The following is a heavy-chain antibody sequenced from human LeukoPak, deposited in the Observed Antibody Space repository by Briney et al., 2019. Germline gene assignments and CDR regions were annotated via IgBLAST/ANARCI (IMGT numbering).Heavy chain of an antibody. CDR1: GFTFSSYW. Sequence: GGSLRLSCAASGFTFSSYWMHWVRQAPGKGLVWVSRINSDGSSTSYADPVKGRFTISRDNAKNTLYLQMNSLRAEDTAVYYCARGRYFDWLVDYWGQGTLVTVSS. CDR3: ARGRYFDWLVDY. V-gene: IGHV3-74*01. CDR2: INSDGSST. D-gene: IGHD3-9*01. J-gene: IGHJ4*02.